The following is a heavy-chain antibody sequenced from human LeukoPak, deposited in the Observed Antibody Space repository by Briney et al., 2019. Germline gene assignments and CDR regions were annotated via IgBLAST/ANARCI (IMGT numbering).Heavy chain of an antibody. V-gene: IGHV3-23*01. CDR3: AKGGYYDSSGSFYFDY. Sequence: PGGSLRLSCAASGFTFSSYAMSWVRQAPGKGLEWVSGISGSGDNTYYADSAKGRFTISRDNSKNTLYVQVNSLGTEDTAAYYCAKGGYYDSSGSFYFDYWGQGTLVTVSS. CDR2: ISGSGDNT. D-gene: IGHD3-22*01. J-gene: IGHJ4*02. CDR1: GFTFSSYA.